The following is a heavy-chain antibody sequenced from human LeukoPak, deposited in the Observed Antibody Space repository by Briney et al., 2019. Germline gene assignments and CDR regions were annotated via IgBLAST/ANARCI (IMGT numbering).Heavy chain of an antibody. D-gene: IGHD1-1*01. J-gene: IGHJ6*02. CDR1: GFTFSTYG. CDR3: ARFWKEYSGMDV. V-gene: IGHV3-33*01. Sequence: GGSLRLSCAASGFTFSTYGMNWVRQAPGKGLEWVAVIWFDGSNDFYPESARGRFTISRDNSKNTLYLQMNSLRAEDTAVYHCARFWKEYSGMDVWGQGTTVTVSS. CDR2: IWFDGSND.